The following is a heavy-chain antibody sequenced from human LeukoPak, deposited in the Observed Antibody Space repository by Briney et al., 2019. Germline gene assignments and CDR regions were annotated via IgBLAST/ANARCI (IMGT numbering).Heavy chain of an antibody. J-gene: IGHJ4*02. Sequence: TGGSLRLSCADSGFIFRGHWVTWVRQAPGKGLEWVANINQDGSVTWYVASERGRFTLSRNTAKQSAFLLITMPRADAAADYFCARDVGWGRLDYWGQGTLLTVSS. CDR1: GFIFRGHW. CDR2: INQDGSVT. V-gene: IGHV3-7*01. CDR3: ARDVGWGRLDY. D-gene: IGHD1-26*01.